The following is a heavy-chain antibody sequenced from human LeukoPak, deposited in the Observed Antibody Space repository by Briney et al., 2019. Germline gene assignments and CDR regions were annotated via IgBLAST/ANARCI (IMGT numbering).Heavy chain of an antibody. Sequence: GGSLRLSCAASGITVTSNYTSWVRQAPGKGLEWVSILHSGGSTYYADSVKGRFTISRDKSKNTLYLQMNSLRAEDTAVYHCARVPTHYGMDVWGQGTTVTVSS. CDR1: GITVTSNY. J-gene: IGHJ6*02. CDR2: LHSGGST. V-gene: IGHV3-66*01. CDR3: ARVPTHYGMDV.